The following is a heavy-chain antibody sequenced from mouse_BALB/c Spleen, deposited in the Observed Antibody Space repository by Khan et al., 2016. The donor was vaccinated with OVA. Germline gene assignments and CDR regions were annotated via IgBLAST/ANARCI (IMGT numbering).Heavy chain of an antibody. Sequence: EVQLQESGPGLVNPSQSLSLTCTVTGYSITSDYAWNWIRQFPGNKLEWMGYISYSGRTSYNPSLKSRLSITRDPSKNQVFLQLNSVTTEDTASDFCARSVTITTVVATDFDYWGQGTTLTVSS. CDR2: ISYSGRT. D-gene: IGHD1-1*01. J-gene: IGHJ2*01. V-gene: IGHV3-2*02. CDR1: GYSITSDYA. CDR3: ARSVTITTVVATDFDY.